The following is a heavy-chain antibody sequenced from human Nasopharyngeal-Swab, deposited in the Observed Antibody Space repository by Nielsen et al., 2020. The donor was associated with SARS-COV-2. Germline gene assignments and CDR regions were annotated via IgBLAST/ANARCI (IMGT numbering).Heavy chain of an antibody. CDR2: IKSKTDGGTT. D-gene: IGHD1-26*01. V-gene: IGHV3-15*01. J-gene: IGHJ4*02. CDR1: GFTFSNAW. CDR3: TTDAGATDY. Sequence: GESLKISCAASGFTFSNAWMSWVRQAPGKGLEWVGRIKSKTDGGTTDYAAPVKGRFTISRDDSKNTLYLQMNSPKTEDTAVYYCTTDAGATDYWGQGTLVTVSS.